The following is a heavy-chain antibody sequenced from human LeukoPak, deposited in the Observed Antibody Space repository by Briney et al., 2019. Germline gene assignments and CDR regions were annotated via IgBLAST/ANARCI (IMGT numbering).Heavy chain of an antibody. CDR3: ARDSAGDYRVIYFDY. J-gene: IGHJ4*02. D-gene: IGHD4-17*01. CDR2: ISYDGSNK. V-gene: IGHV3-30*04. CDR1: GFTFSSYA. Sequence: PGGSLRLSCAASGFTFSSYAMHWVRQAPGKGLEWVAVISYDGSNKYYADSVKDRFTISRDNSKNTLYLQMNSLRAEDTAVYYCARDSAGDYRVIYFDYWGQGTLVTVSS.